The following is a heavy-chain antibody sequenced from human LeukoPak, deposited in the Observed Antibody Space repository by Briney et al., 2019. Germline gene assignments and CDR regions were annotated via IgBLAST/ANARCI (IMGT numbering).Heavy chain of an antibody. J-gene: IGHJ4*02. CDR2: ISGGGGST. V-gene: IGHV3-23*01. CDR3: AKATVTWYYFDY. CDR1: GFTFTSYS. Sequence: SGGSLRLSCAASGFTFTSYSMNWVRQAPGKGLEWVSTISGGGGSTYYADSVKGRFTISRDNSKNTLYLQMNSLRAEDTAVYYCAKATVTWYYFDYWGQGTLVTVSS. D-gene: IGHD4-11*01.